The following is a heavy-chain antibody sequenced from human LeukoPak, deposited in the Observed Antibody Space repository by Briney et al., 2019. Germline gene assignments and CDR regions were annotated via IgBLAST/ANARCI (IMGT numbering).Heavy chain of an antibody. CDR3: ARGRELLGIQCAFDI. Sequence: SVKVSCKASGGNFNNYAITWVRQAPGQGLEWLGGVIPMFGSANYAQKFQGRVTITADGITSVAYMELGSLTSDDTAVYYCARGRELLGIQCAFDIWGQGTVVTVAS. V-gene: IGHV1-69*13. CDR1: GGNFNNYA. D-gene: IGHD2-21*01. CDR2: VIPMFGSA. J-gene: IGHJ3*02.